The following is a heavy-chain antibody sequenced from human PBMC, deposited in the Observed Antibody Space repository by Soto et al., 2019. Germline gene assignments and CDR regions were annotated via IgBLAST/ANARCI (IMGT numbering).Heavy chain of an antibody. CDR1: GGSISSGGYY. CDR3: ASRGRASARRRAAFDI. V-gene: IGHV4-31*03. D-gene: IGHD6-6*01. CDR2: IYYSGST. J-gene: IGHJ3*02. Sequence: SETLSLTCTVSGGSISSGGYYWSWIRQHPGKGLEWIGYIYYSGSTYYNPSLKSRVTISVDTSKNQFSLKLSSVTAADTAVYYCASRGRASARRRAAFDIWGQGTMVTVSS.